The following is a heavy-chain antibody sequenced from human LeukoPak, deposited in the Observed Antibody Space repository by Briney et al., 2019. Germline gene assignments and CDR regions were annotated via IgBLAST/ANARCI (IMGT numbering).Heavy chain of an antibody. D-gene: IGHD6-19*01. J-gene: IGHJ4*02. V-gene: IGHV3-7*03. CDR2: IKQDGSEK. CDR1: GFTFSSYW. Sequence: VGSLRLSCAASGFTFSSYWMSWVRQAPGKGLEWVANIKQDGSEKYYVDSVKGRFTISRDNAKNSLYLQMNSLRAEDTAVYYCARPKGRIAVAGFDYWGQGTLVTVSS. CDR3: ARPKGRIAVAGFDY.